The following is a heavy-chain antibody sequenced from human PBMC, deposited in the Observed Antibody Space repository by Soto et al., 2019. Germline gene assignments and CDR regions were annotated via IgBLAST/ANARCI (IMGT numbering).Heavy chain of an antibody. CDR2: IYSRGNT. CDR1: GASISTGAYY. CDR3: ARGANWLDP. J-gene: IGHJ5*02. V-gene: IGHV4-31*03. Sequence: PSETLSLTCILSGASISTGAYYWSWIRQHPGKGLERIGHIYSRGNTSYNPCLKSRLTISVDTSNNQFLRKRISVTAADRAVYYCARGANWLDPWGQGSLVTVSS.